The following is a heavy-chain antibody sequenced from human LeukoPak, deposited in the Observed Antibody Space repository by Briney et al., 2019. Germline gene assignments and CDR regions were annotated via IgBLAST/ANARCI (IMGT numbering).Heavy chain of an antibody. J-gene: IGHJ4*02. Sequence: ASEKVSCKASGYTFTGYYMHWVRQAPGQGLEWMGWINPNSGGTNYAQKFQGRVTMTRDTSISTAYMELSRLRSDDTAVYYCARDRAVVVVPAAIADYWGQGTLVTVSS. CDR3: ARDRAVVVVPAAIADY. D-gene: IGHD2-2*01. CDR2: INPNSGGT. V-gene: IGHV1-2*02. CDR1: GYTFTGYY.